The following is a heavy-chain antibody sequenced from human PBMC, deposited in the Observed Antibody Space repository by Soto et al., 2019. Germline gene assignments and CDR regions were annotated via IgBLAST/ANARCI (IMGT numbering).Heavy chain of an antibody. CDR1: GFTFSTYT. CDR2: ISSGSNYI. J-gene: IGHJ5*02. Sequence: GSLRLSCAASGFTFSTYTMNWVRQPPGKGLEWDSSISSGSNYIYYADSVKGRFTISRDNAKNSLYLQMNSLRAEDTAVYYCARDYGKLNPWGQGTLVTVSS. V-gene: IGHV3-21*01. CDR3: ARDYGKLNP. D-gene: IGHD2-15*01.